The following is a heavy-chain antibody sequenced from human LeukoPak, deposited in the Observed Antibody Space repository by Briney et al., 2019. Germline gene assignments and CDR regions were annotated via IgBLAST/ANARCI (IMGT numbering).Heavy chain of an antibody. CDR1: GFTFSSYS. J-gene: IGHJ3*02. V-gene: IGHV3-21*01. Sequence: GGSLRLSCAASGFTFSSYSMNWVRQAPGKGLEWVSSISSSSSYIYYADSVKGRFTISRDNAKNSLYLQMNSLRAEDTAVYYCASAYYYDSSGYGDAFDIWGQGTMVTVSS. CDR3: ASAYYYDSSGYGDAFDI. CDR2: ISSSSSYI. D-gene: IGHD3-22*01.